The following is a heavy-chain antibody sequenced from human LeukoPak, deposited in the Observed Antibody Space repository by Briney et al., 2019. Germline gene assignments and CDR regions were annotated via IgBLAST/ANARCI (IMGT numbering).Heavy chain of an antibody. D-gene: IGHD2-2*01. CDR2: IYYSGST. V-gene: IGHV4-59*01. J-gene: IGHJ3*02. CDR3: AKGAAARYAAFDI. Sequence: PSETLSLTCTVSGGSISNYFWSWIRQPPGKGLEWIGYIYYSGSTNYNPSLKSRVIISLDTSKSHFSLKLSSVTAADTAVYYCAKGAAARYAAFDIWGQGTMVTVSS. CDR1: GGSISNYF.